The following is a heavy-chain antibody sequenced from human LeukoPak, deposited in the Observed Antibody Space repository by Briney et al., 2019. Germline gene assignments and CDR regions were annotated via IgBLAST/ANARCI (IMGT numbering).Heavy chain of an antibody. CDR2: INPSSGGT. J-gene: IGHJ4*02. CDR1: GYIISSYA. D-gene: IGHD1-1*01. CDR3: ARGLENFDY. V-gene: IGHV1-2*06. Sequence: ASVKVSCKASGYIISSYAMHWVRQAPGQGLEWVGRINPSSGGTSFAQKFQGSVTMTRDTSISAAYLKLSRLRSDDTAVYYCARGLENFDYWGQGTLVTVSS.